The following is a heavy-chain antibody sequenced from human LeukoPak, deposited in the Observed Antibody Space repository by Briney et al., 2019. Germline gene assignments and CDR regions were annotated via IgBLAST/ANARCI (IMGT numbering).Heavy chain of an antibody. CDR2: ISGDGGST. D-gene: IGHD6-19*01. CDR3: ARESESSGWYDY. Sequence: SGGSLGLSRAAPGFMFHDYAIHWVRQAPGKGLEWVSLISGDGGSTFYADSVKGRFTISRDNSKNSLYLQMSSLRSEDTALYYCARESESSGWYDYWGQGTLVTVSS. CDR1: GFMFHDYA. J-gene: IGHJ4*02. V-gene: IGHV3-43*02.